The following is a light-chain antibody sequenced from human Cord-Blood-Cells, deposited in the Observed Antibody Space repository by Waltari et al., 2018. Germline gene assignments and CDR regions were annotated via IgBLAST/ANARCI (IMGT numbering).Light chain of an antibody. CDR1: QSVLYSSDNKNY. CDR3: QQYYSTPIT. J-gene: IGKJ5*01. V-gene: IGKV4-1*01. Sequence: DIVMNQSPDSLAVSLGERATINRKSSQSVLYSSDNKNYIAWYQQKPGPPPKLLIYWASTRESGVPDRFSGSGSWTDFTLTISSLQAEDVAVYYCQQYYSTPITFGQGTRLEIK. CDR2: WAS.